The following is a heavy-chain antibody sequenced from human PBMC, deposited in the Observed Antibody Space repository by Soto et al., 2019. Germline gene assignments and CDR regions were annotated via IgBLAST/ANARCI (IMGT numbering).Heavy chain of an antibody. CDR3: ARGGGRYIRNAFDI. Sequence: GGSLRLSCAASGFTFSSYAMHWVRQAPGKGLEYVSAISSNGGSTYYANSVKGRFTISRDNSKNTLYLQMGSLRAEDMAVYYCARGGGRYIRNAFDIWGQGTMVTVSS. CDR2: ISSNGGST. V-gene: IGHV3-64*01. J-gene: IGHJ3*02. CDR1: GFTFSSYA. D-gene: IGHD3-10*01.